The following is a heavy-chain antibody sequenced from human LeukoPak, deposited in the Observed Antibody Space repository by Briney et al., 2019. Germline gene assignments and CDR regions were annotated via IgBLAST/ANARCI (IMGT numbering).Heavy chain of an antibody. V-gene: IGHV3-7*01. CDR1: GFTFSTYW. CDR2: INQDASEI. J-gene: IGHJ4*02. CDR3: ATDRENSDWQKRFDS. Sequence: GSLRLSCAASGFTFSTYWMNWYRQAPGKGLEWVGNINQDASEINYVDSVRGRFTISRDNAKNSLHLQMNSLRAEDTAVYYCATDRENSDWQKRFDSWGQGTLVTVSS. D-gene: IGHD2-21*02.